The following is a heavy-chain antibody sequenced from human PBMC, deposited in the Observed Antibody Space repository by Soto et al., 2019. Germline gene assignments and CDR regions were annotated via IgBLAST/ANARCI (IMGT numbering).Heavy chain of an antibody. CDR2: IIPTLNIP. J-gene: IGHJ6*02. D-gene: IGHD3-22*01. V-gene: IGHV1-69*04. Sequence: QVQLVQSGAEVKKPGSSVKVSCKASGGTFTNYAITWVRQAPGRGLECMGGIIPTLNIPNYAQRFEGRLTITADDSTLTVYMDLSSLTSEDTAVYYCASVEAGAYYQVYYGMDVWGQGTTVTVSS. CDR1: GGTFTNYA. CDR3: ASVEAGAYYQVYYGMDV.